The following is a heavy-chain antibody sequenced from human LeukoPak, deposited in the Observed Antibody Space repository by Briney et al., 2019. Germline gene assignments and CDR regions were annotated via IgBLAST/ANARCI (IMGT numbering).Heavy chain of an antibody. CDR2: ISAYNGNT. J-gene: IGHJ5*02. CDR3: ARDGGAYCGGDCYAPPAFDP. Sequence: ASVKVPCKASGYTFTSYGISWVRQAPGQGLEWMGWISAYNGNTNYAQKLQGRVTMTTDTSTSTAYMELRSLRSDDTAVYYCARDGGAYCGGDCYAPPAFDPWGQGTLVTVSS. CDR1: GYTFTSYG. V-gene: IGHV1-18*01. D-gene: IGHD2-21*02.